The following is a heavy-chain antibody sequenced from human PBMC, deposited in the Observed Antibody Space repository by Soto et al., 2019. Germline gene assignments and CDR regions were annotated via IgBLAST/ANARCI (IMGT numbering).Heavy chain of an antibody. Sequence: GGSMRLSCAASGFTFDEYTMHWVRQAPGKGLEWVSLISWDGGSTYYADSVKGRFTISRDNSKNSLYLQMNSLRTEDTALYYCAKAMDYYDSSFDYWGQGTLVTVSS. CDR3: AKAMDYYDSSFDY. J-gene: IGHJ4*02. CDR2: ISWDGGST. CDR1: GFTFDEYT. D-gene: IGHD3-22*01. V-gene: IGHV3-43*01.